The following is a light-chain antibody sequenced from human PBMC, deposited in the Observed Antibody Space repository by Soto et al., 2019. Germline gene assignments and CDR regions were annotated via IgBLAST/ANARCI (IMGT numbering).Light chain of an antibody. CDR2: RAS. CDR1: QSVSNN. V-gene: IGKV3-15*01. CDR3: QQCKNWPLT. J-gene: IGKJ4*01. Sequence: EIVMTQSPATLSVSPGETATLSCRSSQSVSNNLAWFQQKPGQAPRLLIYRASTRATGIPARFSGSGSGTEFTLAISSLQSEDFAVYYCQQCKNWPLTFGGGTKVEIK.